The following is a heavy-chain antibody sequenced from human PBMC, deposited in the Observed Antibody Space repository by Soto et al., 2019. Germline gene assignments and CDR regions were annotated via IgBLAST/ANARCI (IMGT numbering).Heavy chain of an antibody. CDR1: GYTFTSYA. D-gene: IGHD3-9*01. CDR2: INAGNGNT. J-gene: IGHJ4*02. Sequence: GASVKVSCKASGYTFTSYAMHWVRQAPGQRLEWMGWINAGNGNTKYSQKFQGRVTITRDTSASTAYMELSSLRSEDTAVYYCARVGLRYLTVGYWGQGTLVTVSS. CDR3: ARVGLRYLTVGY. V-gene: IGHV1-3*01.